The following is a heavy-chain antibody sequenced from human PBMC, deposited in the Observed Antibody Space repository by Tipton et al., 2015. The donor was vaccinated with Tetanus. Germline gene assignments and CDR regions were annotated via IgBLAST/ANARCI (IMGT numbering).Heavy chain of an antibody. CDR3: ARKSTVVTLDDAFDI. D-gene: IGHD4-23*01. CDR1: GYTFTSYG. Sequence: QVQLVQSGAEVKKPGASVKVSCKASGYTFTSYGISWVRQAPGQGLEWMGWISAYNSNTNYAQKLQGRVTMTTDTSTSTAYMELSSLRSEDTAVHYCARKSTVVTLDDAFDIWGQGTMVTVSS. J-gene: IGHJ3*02. CDR2: ISAYNSNT. V-gene: IGHV1-18*01.